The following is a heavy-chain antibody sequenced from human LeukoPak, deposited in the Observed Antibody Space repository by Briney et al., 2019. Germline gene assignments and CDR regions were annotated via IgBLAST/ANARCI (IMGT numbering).Heavy chain of an antibody. CDR3: AKSDIN. CDR1: GFTFGTSG. V-gene: IGHV3-30*02. CDR2: IPYDGSNK. J-gene: IGHJ4*02. Sequence: GGSLRLSCAASGFTFGTSGMHWVRQAPGKVLDWVAFIPYDGSNKYYTDSVKGRFTISRDNSKNILYPQMNGLRAEDTAVYYCAKSDINWGQGTLVTVAS.